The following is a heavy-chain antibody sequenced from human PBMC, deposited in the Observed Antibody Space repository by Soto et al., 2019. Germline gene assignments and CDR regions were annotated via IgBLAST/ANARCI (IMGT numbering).Heavy chain of an antibody. CDR2: ISSSGSTI. J-gene: IGHJ6*02. D-gene: IGHD2-2*01. V-gene: IGHV3-11*01. CDR1: GFTFSDYY. CDR3: ARDRSDIVVVPAAILHYYYGMDV. Sequence: QVQLVESGGGLVKPGGSLRLSCAASGFTFSDYYMSWIRQAPGKGLEWVSYISSSGSTIYYADSVKGRFTISRDNAKNSLYLQMNSPRAEDTAVYYCARDRSDIVVVPAAILHYYYGMDVWGQGTTVTVSS.